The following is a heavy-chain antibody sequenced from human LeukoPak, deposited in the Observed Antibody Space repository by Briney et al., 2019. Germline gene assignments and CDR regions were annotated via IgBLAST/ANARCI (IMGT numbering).Heavy chain of an antibody. Sequence: GGAPEISFKGPGWRFNSYWIGWGRPVPGKGLGGMGIIYPADSHTRYSPSLQGQVTISADKSISTAYLQWSSLTASDTAMYYCARQGYSYGNTWFDPWGQGTLVTVSS. V-gene: IGHV5-51*01. CDR1: GWRFNSYW. CDR3: ARQGYSYGNTWFDP. CDR2: IYPADSHT. J-gene: IGHJ5*02. D-gene: IGHD5-18*01.